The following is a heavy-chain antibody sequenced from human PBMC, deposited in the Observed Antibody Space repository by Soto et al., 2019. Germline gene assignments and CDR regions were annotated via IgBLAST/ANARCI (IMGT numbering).Heavy chain of an antibody. V-gene: IGHV1-69*06. D-gene: IGHD2-15*01. Sequence: SVKVSCKASGGTFSSYAISWVRQAPGQGLEWMGGIIPIFGAANYAQKFQGRVTITADKSTSTAYMELSSLRSEDTAVYYCARETSGEVVVAATRGGYYYYGMDVWGQGTTVTVSS. CDR3: ARETSGEVVVAATRGGYYYYGMDV. CDR1: GGTFSSYA. J-gene: IGHJ6*02. CDR2: IIPIFGAA.